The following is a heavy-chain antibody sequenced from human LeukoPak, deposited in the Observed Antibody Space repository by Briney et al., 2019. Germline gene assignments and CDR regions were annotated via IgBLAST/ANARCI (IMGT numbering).Heavy chain of an antibody. CDR2: ISSSSSTI. D-gene: IGHD6-13*01. J-gene: IGHJ3*02. CDR1: GFTFSSYS. CDR3: AKVGDSSSWPYDAFDI. Sequence: PGGSLRLSCAASGFTFSSYSMNWVRQAPGKGLEWVSYISSSSSTIYYADSVKGRFTISRDNAKNSLYLQMNSLRAEDTAVYYCAKVGDSSSWPYDAFDIWGQGTMVTVSS. V-gene: IGHV3-48*01.